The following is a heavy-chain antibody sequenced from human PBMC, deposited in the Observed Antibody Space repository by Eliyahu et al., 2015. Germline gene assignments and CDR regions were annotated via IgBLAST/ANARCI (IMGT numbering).Heavy chain of an antibody. Sequence: EVQLLESGXGLVQPGGSLRLSCAASGFTFSSXAMSWXRQAPGKGLEWVSAISGSGGSSNYADSVKGRFTISRDNSKNTLYLQMNSLRAEDTAVYYCAKEIEPFDMSAFWGQGTLVTVSS. D-gene: IGHD3-9*01. CDR3: AKEIEPFDMSAF. CDR2: ISGSGGSS. J-gene: IGHJ4*02. V-gene: IGHV3-23*01. CDR1: GFTFSSXA.